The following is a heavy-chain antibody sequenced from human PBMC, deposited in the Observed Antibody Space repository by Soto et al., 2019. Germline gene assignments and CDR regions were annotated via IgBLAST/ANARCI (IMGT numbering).Heavy chain of an antibody. Sequence: LSLTCAVYGGSLSGYYWIWIRQPPGKALEWIGEINYSGNTNYNPSLKSRVTISVDTSKNQLFLNLTSVTAADTAMYYCARHHVRGRTIAGAAEFWGQGTLVTVSS. V-gene: IGHV4-34*01. CDR3: ARHHVRGRTIAGAAEF. D-gene: IGHD1-26*01. CDR2: INYSGNT. CDR1: GGSLSGYY. J-gene: IGHJ4*02.